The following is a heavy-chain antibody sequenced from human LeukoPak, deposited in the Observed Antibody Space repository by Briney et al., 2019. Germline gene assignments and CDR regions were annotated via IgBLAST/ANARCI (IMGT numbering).Heavy chain of an antibody. CDR1: GFTFAIYG. D-gene: IGHD5-24*01. Sequence: GGSLRLSCAASGFTFAIYGMNWVREAPGKGPEWVSYINSGSDAIYYADSAKGRFTMSRDNAKNSLFLQMNSLRAEDTAVYYCARATRNGYDYWGQGTLVAVSS. CDR2: INSGSDAI. V-gene: IGHV3-48*04. CDR3: ARATRNGYDY. J-gene: IGHJ4*02.